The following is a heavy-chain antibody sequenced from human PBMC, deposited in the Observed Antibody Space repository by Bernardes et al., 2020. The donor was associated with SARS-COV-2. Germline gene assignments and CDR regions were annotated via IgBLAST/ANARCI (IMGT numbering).Heavy chain of an antibody. CDR2: IYYSGST. CDR3: ARAIRNTIFGVVHQFDY. V-gene: IGHV4-31*03. D-gene: IGHD3-3*01. Sequence: SETLSLTCTVSGGSISSGGYYWSWIRQHPGKGLEWIGYIYYSGSTYYNPSLKSRVTISVDTSKNQFSLKLSPVTAADTAVYYCARAIRNTIFGVVHQFDYWGQGTLVTVSS. CDR1: GGSISSGGYY. J-gene: IGHJ4*02.